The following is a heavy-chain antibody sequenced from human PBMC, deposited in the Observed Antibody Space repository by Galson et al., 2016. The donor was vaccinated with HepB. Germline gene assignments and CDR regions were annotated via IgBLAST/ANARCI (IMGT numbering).Heavy chain of an antibody. J-gene: IGHJ5*02. CDR2: IIPIFGTV. CDR3: ARGNRYCTSTDCSSPGTWWSDP. D-gene: IGHD2-2*01. CDR1: GGTFSNYA. Sequence: VKVSCKASGGTFSNYAITWVRQAPGQGLEWMGGIIPIFGTVRYAQKFQGRVTITADESTSTAYMELSSLRSEDTAVYFCARGNRYCTSTDCSSPGTWWSDPWGQGTLVTVSS. V-gene: IGHV1-69*01.